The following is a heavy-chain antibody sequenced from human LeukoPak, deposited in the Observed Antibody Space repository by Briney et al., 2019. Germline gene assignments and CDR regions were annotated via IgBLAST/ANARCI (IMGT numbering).Heavy chain of an antibody. CDR2: INPNSGGT. J-gene: IGHJ4*02. V-gene: IGHV1-2*02. CDR1: GYTLTGYY. CDR3: ARDQGGSSSDY. Sequence: ASGKVSCKASGYTLTGYYMHWVRQAPGQGLEWMGWINPNSGGTNYAQKFQGRVTMTRDTSISTAYMELSRLRSDDTAVYYCARDQGGSSSDYWGQGTLVTVSS. D-gene: IGHD6-6*01.